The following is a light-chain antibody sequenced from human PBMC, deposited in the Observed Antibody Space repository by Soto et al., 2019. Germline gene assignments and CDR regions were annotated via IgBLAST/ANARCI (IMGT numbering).Light chain of an antibody. CDR2: GPS. Sequence: EIVMTQSPATLSVSPGERATLSCRASQSVSSNLAWYQQKPGQAPRLLIYGPSTRSTGIQARFSSSGSGTEFTLTISSQQSQDFTIYYCQQYNNWPLTFGGGTKVEIK. CDR1: QSVSSN. J-gene: IGKJ4*01. CDR3: QQYNNWPLT. V-gene: IGKV3-15*01.